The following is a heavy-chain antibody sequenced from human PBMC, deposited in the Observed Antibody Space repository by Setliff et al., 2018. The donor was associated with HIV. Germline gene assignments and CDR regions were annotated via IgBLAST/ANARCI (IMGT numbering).Heavy chain of an antibody. CDR3: ERVGPETGGAFDN. CDR2: IYYSGST. CDR1: GGSISNSRYY. Sequence: SETLSLTCTVSGGSISNSRYYWSWIRQPPGKGLEWIGSIYYSGSTYYNPSLKSRVTISVDTSKNQFSLKLSSVTAADAAVYYCERVGPETGGAFDNWGQGTTVTVSS. J-gene: IGHJ3*02. D-gene: IGHD1-26*01. V-gene: IGHV4-39*01.